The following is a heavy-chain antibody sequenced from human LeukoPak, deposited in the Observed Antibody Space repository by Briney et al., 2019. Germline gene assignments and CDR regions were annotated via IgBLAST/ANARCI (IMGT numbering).Heavy chain of an antibody. CDR1: GGSISSGDDH. J-gene: IGHJ4*02. CDR2: ISDTVST. V-gene: IGHV4-31*03. D-gene: IGHD5-18*01. Sequence: SQTLSLTCTVSGGSISSGDDHWRWIPQHPGKGLERLGYISDTVSTYSNPSLKSRFTMSVDTSKTQFSLKLTSVTAADTAVYYCARDSGANYGPLDYWGQGTLVTVSS. CDR3: ARDSGANYGPLDY.